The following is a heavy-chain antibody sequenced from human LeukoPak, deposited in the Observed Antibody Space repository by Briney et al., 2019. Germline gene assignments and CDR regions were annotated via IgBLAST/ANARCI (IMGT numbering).Heavy chain of an antibody. V-gene: IGHV5-51*01. D-gene: IGHD2-15*01. Sequence: GESLKISCKGSGYRFTSYWIGWGRQMPGKGLEWMGIIYPGDSDTIYSPSFQGQVTISADKSTSTANLQWSSLKASDTAMYYCARSDGNDYSIWGQGTMVTVSS. J-gene: IGHJ3*02. CDR2: IYPGDSDT. CDR1: GYRFTSYW. CDR3: ARSDGNDYSI.